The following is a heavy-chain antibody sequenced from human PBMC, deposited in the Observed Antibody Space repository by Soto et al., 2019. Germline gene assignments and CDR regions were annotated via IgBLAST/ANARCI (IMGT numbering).Heavy chain of an antibody. J-gene: IGHJ6*02. Sequence: QDQLVQSGAEVKKPGSSVRVSCKASGGTFSSYIINWVRQAPGQGLEWMGRIIPILRTPNYAQKIQGRVTISADKATSTVYMELSSLRFEDTAVYYCAAPGGGRPLAPYAMDVWGQGTTVTVSS. CDR3: AAPGGGRPLAPYAMDV. CDR1: GGTFSSYI. CDR2: IIPILRTP. V-gene: IGHV1-69*08. D-gene: IGHD2-15*01.